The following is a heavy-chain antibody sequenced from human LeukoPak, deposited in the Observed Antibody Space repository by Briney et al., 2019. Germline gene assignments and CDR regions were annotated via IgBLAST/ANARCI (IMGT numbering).Heavy chain of an antibody. CDR3: ARDSSGYQGFDY. CDR2: IYYSGST. V-gene: IGHV4-30-4*01. J-gene: IGHJ4*02. Sequence: SETLSLTCTVSGVSISSGDYYWSWIRQPPGKGLEWVGYIYYSGSTYYNPSLKSRVTISVDTSKNQFSLKLSSVTAADTAVYYCARDSSGYQGFDYWCQGTLVTVSS. CDR1: GVSISSGDYY. D-gene: IGHD3-22*01.